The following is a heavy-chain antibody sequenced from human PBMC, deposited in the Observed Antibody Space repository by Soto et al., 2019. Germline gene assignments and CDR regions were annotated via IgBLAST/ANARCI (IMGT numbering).Heavy chain of an antibody. CDR3: ARGESRGPYYYYGMDV. CDR1: GGTFSSYA. V-gene: IGHV1-69*12. J-gene: IGHJ6*02. Sequence: QVQLVQSGAEVKKPGSSVKVSCKASGGTFSSYAISWVRQAPGQGLEWMGGIIPIFGTANYAQKFQGRVTITADESTSTASMELSSLRCEDTAVYDCARGESRGPYYYYGMDVWGQGTTVAVSS. D-gene: IGHD6-25*01. CDR2: IIPIFGTA.